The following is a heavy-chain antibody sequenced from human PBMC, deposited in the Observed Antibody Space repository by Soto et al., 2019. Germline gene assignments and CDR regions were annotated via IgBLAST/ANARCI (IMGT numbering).Heavy chain of an antibody. D-gene: IGHD6-6*01. CDR2: ISGSGGST. J-gene: IGHJ6*02. Sequence: EVQLLESGGGLVQPGGSLRLSCAASGFTFSSYAMSWVRQAPGKGLEWVSAISGSGGSTYYADSVKGRFTISRDNSKNTLYLQMNSLRAEDTAVYYCARDDSSSGNYGMDVWGQGTTVTVSS. V-gene: IGHV3-23*01. CDR1: GFTFSSYA. CDR3: ARDDSSSGNYGMDV.